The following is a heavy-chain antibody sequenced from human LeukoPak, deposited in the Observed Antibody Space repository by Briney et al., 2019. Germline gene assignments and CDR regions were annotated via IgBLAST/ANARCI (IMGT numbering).Heavy chain of an antibody. CDR2: ISSSGSTI. Sequence: GGSLRLSCAASGFTFSSYEMNWVRQAPGKGLEWVSYISSSGSTIYYADSVKGRFTISRDNAKNSLYLQMNSLRAEDTAVYYCASFPTTVAEDYFDYWGQGTLVTAST. D-gene: IGHD4-17*01. CDR1: GFTFSSYE. J-gene: IGHJ4*02. V-gene: IGHV3-48*03. CDR3: ASFPTTVAEDYFDY.